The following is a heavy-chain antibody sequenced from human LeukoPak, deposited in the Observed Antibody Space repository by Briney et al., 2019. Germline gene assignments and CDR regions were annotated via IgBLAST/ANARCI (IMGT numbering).Heavy chain of an antibody. J-gene: IGHJ6*02. Sequence: GGSLRLSCAASGFTFTSYSMTWVRQAPGKGLEWVSAISASGGNTYSADSVGGRFTISRDNSKNTVYLQMNSLTAEDTAVYYCAKDREVRGYYGLDVWGQGTTVTVSS. CDR2: ISASGGNT. D-gene: IGHD3-10*01. CDR1: GFTFTSYS. V-gene: IGHV3-23*01. CDR3: AKDREVRGYYGLDV.